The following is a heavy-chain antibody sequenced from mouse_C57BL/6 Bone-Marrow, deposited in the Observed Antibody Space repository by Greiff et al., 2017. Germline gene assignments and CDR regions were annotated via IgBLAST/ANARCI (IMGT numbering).Heavy chain of an antibody. V-gene: IGHV1-4*01. CDR1: GYTFTSYT. Sequence: QVQLQQSGAELARPGASVKMSCKASGYTFTSYTMPWVHQRPGQGLEWIGYINPSSGYTKYTHKFKDKATLAADKSSSTGYMQLSSLTSENCAVYYCERKVYGNLCAMGYWGQGTSVTVSS. J-gene: IGHJ4*01. CDR3: ERKVYGNLCAMGY. D-gene: IGHD2-10*02. CDR2: INPSSGYT.